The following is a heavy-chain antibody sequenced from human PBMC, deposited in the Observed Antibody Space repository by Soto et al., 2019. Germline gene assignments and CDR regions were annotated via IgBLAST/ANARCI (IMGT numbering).Heavy chain of an antibody. CDR3: AKSAKQWLVTGAFDY. D-gene: IGHD6-19*01. CDR2: ISGSGGST. Sequence: EVQLLESGGGLVQPGGSLRPSCAASGCTFSSYAMSWVRQAPGKGLEWVSAISGSGGSTYYADSVKGRFTISRDNSKNTLYLQMNSLRAEDTAVYYCAKSAKQWLVTGAFDYWGQGTLVTVSS. CDR1: GCTFSSYA. J-gene: IGHJ4*02. V-gene: IGHV3-23*01.